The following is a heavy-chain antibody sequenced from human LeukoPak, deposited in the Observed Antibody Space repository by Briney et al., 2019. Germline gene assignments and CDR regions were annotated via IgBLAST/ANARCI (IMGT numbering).Heavy chain of an antibody. Sequence: ASVKVSCKASGYTFTSYYMHWVRQAPGQGLEWMGIINPSGGSTSYAQKFQGRVTMTRDTSTSTVYMELSSLRSEDTAVYYCASPFGYYYGSGSYYNSHVFYIWGQGTMVTVSS. D-gene: IGHD3-10*01. CDR2: INPSGGST. CDR1: GYTFTSYY. V-gene: IGHV1-46*01. CDR3: ASPFGYYYGSGSYYNSHVFYI. J-gene: IGHJ3*02.